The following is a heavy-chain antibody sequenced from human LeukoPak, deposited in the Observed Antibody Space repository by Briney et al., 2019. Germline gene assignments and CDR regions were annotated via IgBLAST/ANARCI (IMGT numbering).Heavy chain of an antibody. CDR1: GASSSSGGYY. J-gene: IGHJ4*02. V-gene: IGHV4-31*03. CDR2: IYYSGST. D-gene: IGHD5-12*01. CDR3: ARSPGLAFDY. Sequence: SETLSLTCTVSGASSSSGGYYWTWIRQHPGKGLEWIGSIYYSGSTYYNQSLKSRVTISVDTSKKQFSLRLRSVTAADTAVYYCARSPGLAFDYWGQGTLVTVSS.